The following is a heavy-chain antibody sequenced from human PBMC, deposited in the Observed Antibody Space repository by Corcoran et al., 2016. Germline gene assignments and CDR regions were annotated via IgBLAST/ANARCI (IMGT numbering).Heavy chain of an antibody. CDR1: GFTFSSYG. CDR3: AKGVDSSGSNFDY. V-gene: IGHV3-30*18. D-gene: IGHD3-22*01. CDR2: ISYDGSNK. J-gene: IGHJ4*02. Sequence: QVQLVESGGGVVQPGRSLRLSCAASGFTFSSYGMHWVRQAPGKGLEWVAVISYDGSNKYYADSVKGRFTISRDNSKNTLYLQMNSLRAEDTAVYYCAKGVDSSGSNFDYWGQGTLVTVSS.